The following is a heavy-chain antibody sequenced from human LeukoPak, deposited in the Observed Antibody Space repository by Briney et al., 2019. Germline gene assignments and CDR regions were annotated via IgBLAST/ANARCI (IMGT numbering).Heavy chain of an antibody. J-gene: IGHJ3*02. V-gene: IGHV3-15*01. CDR2: IKSKTDGGTT. Sequence: GGSLRLSCAASGFTFSNAWKSWVRQAPGKGPEWVCRIKSKTDGGTTDYAAPVKGRFTISRDDSKNTLYLQMNSLKTEDTAVYYCTTGYCSSTSCPDAFDIWGQGTMVTVSS. CDR3: TTGYCSSTSCPDAFDI. CDR1: GFTFSNAW. D-gene: IGHD2-2*01.